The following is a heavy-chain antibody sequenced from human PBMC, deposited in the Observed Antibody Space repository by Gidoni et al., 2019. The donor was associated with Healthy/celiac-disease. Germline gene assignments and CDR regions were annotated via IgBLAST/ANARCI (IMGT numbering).Heavy chain of an antibody. J-gene: IGHJ3*02. CDR3: AKDPGYDSSGYYPGGAFDI. CDR2: ISGSGGST. V-gene: IGHV3-23*04. D-gene: IGHD3-22*01. Sequence: EVQLVESGGGLVQPGGSLRLSCAASGFTFSGYAMSWGRQAPGKGREWVLAISGSGGSTDYADSVKGRFTISRDNSKNTLYLKMNSLRAEDTAVYYCAKDPGYDSSGYYPGGAFDIWGQGTTVTVSS. CDR1: GFTFSGYA.